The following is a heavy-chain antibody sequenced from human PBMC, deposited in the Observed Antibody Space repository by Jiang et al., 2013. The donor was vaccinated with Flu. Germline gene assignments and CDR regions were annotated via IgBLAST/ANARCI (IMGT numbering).Heavy chain of an antibody. CDR2: MNPNSGNT. D-gene: IGHD3-3*01. J-gene: IGHJ6*02. Sequence: VQLVESGTEVKKPGASVKVSCKASGYTFTSHDINWVRQATGQGLEWMGWMNPNSGNTGFAQKFQGRVTMTWNTSIDTAYMDLSSLRSEDTAVYYCARGLFWSGPIGDYYYGMDVWGQGTTVTVSS. V-gene: IGHV1-8*01. CDR1: GYTFTSHD. CDR3: ARGLFWSGPIGDYYYGMDV.